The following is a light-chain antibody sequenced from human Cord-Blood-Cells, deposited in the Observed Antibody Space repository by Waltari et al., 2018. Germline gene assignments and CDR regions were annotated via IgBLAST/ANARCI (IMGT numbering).Light chain of an antibody. V-gene: IGLV1-40*01. CDR2: GNS. CDR1: SSHIGAGSD. Sequence: QSVLTQPPSVSVAPGQRVTIPCTGSSSHIGAGSDVHWYQQLPGTAPKLLIYGNSNRPSGVPDRFSGSKSGTSASLAITGLQAEDEADYYCQSYDSSLRVFGGGTKLTVL. J-gene: IGLJ3*02. CDR3: QSYDSSLRV.